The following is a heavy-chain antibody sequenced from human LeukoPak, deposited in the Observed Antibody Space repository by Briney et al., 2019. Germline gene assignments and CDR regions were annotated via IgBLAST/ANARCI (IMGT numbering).Heavy chain of an antibody. J-gene: IGHJ3*02. CDR1: GGSISSYY. Sequence: PSETPSLTCTVSGGSISSYYWSWIRQPPGKGLEWIGYIYYSGSTNYNPSLKSRVTISVDTSKNQFSLKLSSVTAADTAVYYCARESGTTSAFDIWGQGTMVTVPS. D-gene: IGHD1-7*01. V-gene: IGHV4-59*01. CDR2: IYYSGST. CDR3: ARESGTTSAFDI.